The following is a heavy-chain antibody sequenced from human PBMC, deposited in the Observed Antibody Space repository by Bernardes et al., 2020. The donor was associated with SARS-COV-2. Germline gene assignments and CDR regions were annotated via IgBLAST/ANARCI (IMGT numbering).Heavy chain of an antibody. J-gene: IGHJ4*02. Sequence: SETLSLTCEVSGYSIDSGYHWGWIRQPPGKGLEWIGTIHRSGSTYYNPSLDPSLKSRVTISIDTSKNQFSLKVSSVTAADTAVYFCAGVNWVCDYWGQGTLVTVSS. CDR1: GYSIDSGYH. D-gene: IGHD7-27*01. V-gene: IGHV4-38-2*01. CDR2: IHRSGST. CDR3: AGVNWVCDY.